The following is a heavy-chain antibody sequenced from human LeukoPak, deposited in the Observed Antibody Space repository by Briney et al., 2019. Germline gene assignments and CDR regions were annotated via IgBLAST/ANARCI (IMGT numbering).Heavy chain of an antibody. V-gene: IGHV1-2*02. Sequence: ASVKVSCKASGGTFSSYAISWVRQAPGQGLEWMGWINPNSGGTNYAQKFQGRVTMTRDTSISTAYMELSRLRSDDTAVYYCARDWLVTAIGGFDPWGQGTLVTVSS. CDR2: INPNSGGT. D-gene: IGHD2-21*02. J-gene: IGHJ5*02. CDR3: ARDWLVTAIGGFDP. CDR1: GGTFSSYA.